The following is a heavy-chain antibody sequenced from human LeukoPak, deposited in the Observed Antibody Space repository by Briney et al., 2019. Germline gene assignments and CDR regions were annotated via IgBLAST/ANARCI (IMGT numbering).Heavy chain of an antibody. Sequence: GGSLRLSCAASGFTFSSYAMSWVRQSPGKGLDWVSAFSATNNSTYYADSVQGRFTISRDNSKNTLYLQMNSLRAEDTAVYYCTSDATYYLRYGYFDYWGQGTLVTVSS. V-gene: IGHV3-23*01. J-gene: IGHJ4*02. CDR3: TSDATYYLRYGYFDY. D-gene: IGHD2/OR15-2a*01. CDR1: GFTFSSYA. CDR2: FSATNNST.